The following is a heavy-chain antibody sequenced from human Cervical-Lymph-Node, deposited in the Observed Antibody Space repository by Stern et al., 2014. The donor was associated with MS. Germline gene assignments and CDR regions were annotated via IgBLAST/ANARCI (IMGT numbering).Heavy chain of an antibody. J-gene: IGHJ3*02. CDR3: ARGYYYGSGNAFDI. D-gene: IGHD3-10*01. CDR2: IYYSGST. Sequence: QVKLQESGPGLVKPSETLSLTCTVSGGSISSYYWSWIRQPPGKGLEWIGYIYYSGSTNYNPSLKSRVTISVDTSKNQFSLKLSSVTAADTAVYYCARGYYYGSGNAFDIWGQGTMVTVSS. CDR1: GGSISSYY. V-gene: IGHV4-59*01.